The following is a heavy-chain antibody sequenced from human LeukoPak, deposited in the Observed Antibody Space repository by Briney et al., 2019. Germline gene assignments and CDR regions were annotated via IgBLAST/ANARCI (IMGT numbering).Heavy chain of an antibody. CDR1: GYTFISYD. D-gene: IGHD3-22*01. V-gene: IGHV1-8*01. CDR3: ARGLYYYDSNGRTPYDY. J-gene: IGHJ4*02. Sequence: GASVEVSCKASGYTFISYDINWVRQAPGQGLEWMGWMNPNSGITGYAQKFQGRVSMTRNTSISTAYMELSSLKSEDTAVYYCARGLYYYDSNGRTPYDYWGQGTLVTVSS. CDR2: MNPNSGIT.